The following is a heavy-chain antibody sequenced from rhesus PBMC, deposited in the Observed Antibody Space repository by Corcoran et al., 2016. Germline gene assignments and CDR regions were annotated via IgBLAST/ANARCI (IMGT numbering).Heavy chain of an antibody. J-gene: IGHJ4*01. D-gene: IGHD4-29*01. CDR1: GYSISSNY. CDR2: IYGSSGST. Sequence: QVQLQESGPGLVKPSETLSLTCAVSGYSISSNYWSWIRQPPGKGLEWIGYIYGSSGSTYYNPSLKSRVTISTDPSKNRFSLKLNSVTAADTAVYYCAREGTYGSSYYFDYWGQGVLVTVSS. V-gene: IGHV4-147*01. CDR3: AREGTYGSSYYFDY.